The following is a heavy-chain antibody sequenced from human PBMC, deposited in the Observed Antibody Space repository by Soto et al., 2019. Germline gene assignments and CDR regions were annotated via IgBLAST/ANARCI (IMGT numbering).Heavy chain of an antibody. CDR2: IYYSGST. D-gene: IGHD6-19*01. V-gene: IGHV4-61*01. CDR1: GGSISSSNY. Sequence: SETLSLTCAVSGGSISSSNYWSWIRQPPGKGLEWIGYIYYSGSTKYNPSLKSRVTISVDTSKNQFSLKLSSVTAADTAVYYCAREYIAVTGSWFDPWGQGTLVTVSS. J-gene: IGHJ5*02. CDR3: AREYIAVTGSWFDP.